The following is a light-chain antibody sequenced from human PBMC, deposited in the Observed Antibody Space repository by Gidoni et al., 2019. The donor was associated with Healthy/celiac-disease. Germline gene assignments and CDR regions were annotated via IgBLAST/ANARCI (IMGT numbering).Light chain of an antibody. Sequence: SELTQDPAVSVALGQTVRITCQGDSLRSYYASWYQQKPGQAPVLVIYGKNNRPSGIPDRFSGSSSGNTASLTITGAQAEDEADYYCNSRDSSGNHLYVFGTGTKVTVL. CDR1: SLRSYY. V-gene: IGLV3-19*01. CDR3: NSRDSSGNHLYV. CDR2: GKN. J-gene: IGLJ1*01.